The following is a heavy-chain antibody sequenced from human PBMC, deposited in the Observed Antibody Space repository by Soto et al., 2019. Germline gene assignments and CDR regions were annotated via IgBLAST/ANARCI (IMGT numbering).Heavy chain of an antibody. Sequence: SETLSLTCTVSGGSISSGDYYWSWIRQPPGKGLGWIGYIYYSGSTYYNPSLKSRVTISVDTSKNQFSLKLSSVTAADTAVYYCASHGGYYDSSGYYYSYFDYWGQGTLVTVSS. CDR3: ASHGGYYDSSGYYYSYFDY. V-gene: IGHV4-30-4*01. CDR1: GGSISSGDYY. J-gene: IGHJ4*02. CDR2: IYYSGST. D-gene: IGHD3-22*01.